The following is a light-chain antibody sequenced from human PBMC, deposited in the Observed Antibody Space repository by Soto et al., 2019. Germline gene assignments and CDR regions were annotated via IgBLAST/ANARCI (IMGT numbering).Light chain of an antibody. J-gene: IGKJ1*01. CDR3: QQFNSFPRT. V-gene: IGKV1-9*01. CDR1: QGISNY. CDR2: VAS. Sequence: DIQLTQSPSFLSASEGDRVTVTCRASQGISNYLAWYQPKPGKAPKLLINVASTLQSGVPSRFSGSGSGTEFTLTISSLQTEDSATYYCQQFNSFPRTFGQGTKVEIK.